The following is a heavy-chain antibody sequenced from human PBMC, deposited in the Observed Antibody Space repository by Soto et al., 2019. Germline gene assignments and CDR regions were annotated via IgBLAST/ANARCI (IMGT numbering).Heavy chain of an antibody. D-gene: IGHD2-15*01. CDR3: AGGYCSGGSCYPTGAFDI. CDR1: GFTFTSSA. Sequence: ASVKVSCKASGFTFTSSAMQWVRQARGQRLEWIGWIVVGSGNTNYAQKFQERVTITRDMSTSTAYMELSSLRSEDTAVYYCAGGYCSGGSCYPTGAFDIWGQGTMVTVSS. CDR2: IVVGSGNT. V-gene: IGHV1-58*02. J-gene: IGHJ3*02.